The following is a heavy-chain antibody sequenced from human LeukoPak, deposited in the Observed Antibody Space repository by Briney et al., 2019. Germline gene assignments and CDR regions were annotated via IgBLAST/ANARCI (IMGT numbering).Heavy chain of an antibody. V-gene: IGHV1-2*02. J-gene: IGHJ4*02. D-gene: IGHD2-15*01. CDR3: ARDDTLGY. Sequence: ASVKVSCKASGYTFIGYYMHWVRQAPGQGLEWMGWINPNSGDTNYAQKFQGRVTMTRDTSISTAYMELSRLRSDDTAVYYCARDDTLGYWGQGTLVTVSS. CDR2: INPNSGDT. CDR1: GYTFIGYY.